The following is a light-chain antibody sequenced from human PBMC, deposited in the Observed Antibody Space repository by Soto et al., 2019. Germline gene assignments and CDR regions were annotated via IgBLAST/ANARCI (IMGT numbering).Light chain of an antibody. J-gene: IGLJ1*01. V-gene: IGLV2-14*01. Sequence: QSALTQPASVSGSPGQSITISCTGTSSDVGGYNYVSWYQQYPGKAPKLMIYDVDTRPSGVSNRFSSSKSGNTASLTISGLQADDEADYYCSSYTNSNTLVFGSGTQLTVL. CDR1: SSDVGGYNY. CDR2: DVD. CDR3: SSYTNSNTLV.